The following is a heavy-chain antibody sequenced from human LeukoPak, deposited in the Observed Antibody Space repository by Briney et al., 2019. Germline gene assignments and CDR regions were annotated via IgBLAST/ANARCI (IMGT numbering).Heavy chain of an antibody. CDR1: GFTFSSYA. CDR2: ISGSGGST. V-gene: IGHV3-23*01. D-gene: IGHD3-9*01. J-gene: IGHJ5*02. Sequence: AGGSLRLSCAASGFTFSSYAMSWVRQAPGKGLEWVSAISGSGGSTYYADSVKGRFTISRDNSKNTLYLRMNSLRAEDTAVYYCAKDQGEILRYFDWSPVRAWGQGTLVTVSS. CDR3: AKDQGEILRYFDWSPVRA.